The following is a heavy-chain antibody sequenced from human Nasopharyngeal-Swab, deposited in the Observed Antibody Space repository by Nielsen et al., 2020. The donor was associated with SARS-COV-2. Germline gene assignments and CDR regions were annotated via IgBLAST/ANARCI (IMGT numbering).Heavy chain of an antibody. J-gene: IGHJ4*02. CDR2: INWNGGST. Sequence: GGSLRLSCAASGLTFDDYGITWVRQVPGWGLNWVSGINWNGGSTAFAESVKGRFNISRDNAKNSLYLQMNSLRAEDTALYYCAIDYYDSSGSAKCNDYWGQGTLVTVSS. D-gene: IGHD3-22*01. V-gene: IGHV3-20*04. CDR3: AIDYYDSSGSAKCNDY. CDR1: GLTFDDYG.